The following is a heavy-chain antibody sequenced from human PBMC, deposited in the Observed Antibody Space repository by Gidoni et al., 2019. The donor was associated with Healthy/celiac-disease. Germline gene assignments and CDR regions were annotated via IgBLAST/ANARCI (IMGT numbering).Heavy chain of an antibody. D-gene: IGHD1-26*01. J-gene: IGHJ4*02. CDR3: ARHTSGELLPFDY. V-gene: IGHV4-39*01. Sequence: QLQLQESGPGLVKPSETLSLTCTVSGGSISSISYYWGWIRQPPGKGLAWIGSTYYSGRTYYNPSLKSRVTISVDTSKNQFSLKLSSVTAADTAVYYCARHTSGELLPFDYWGQGTLVTVSS. CDR2: TYYSGRT. CDR1: GGSISSISYY.